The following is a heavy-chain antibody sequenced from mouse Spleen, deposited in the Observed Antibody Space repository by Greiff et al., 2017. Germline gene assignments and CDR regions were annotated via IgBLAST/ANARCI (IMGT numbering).Heavy chain of an antibody. D-gene: IGHD4-1*01. J-gene: IGHJ2*01. CDR1: GYAFTSYW. CDR3: ARWELGFDY. V-gene: IGHV1-55*01. CDR2: IYPGSGST. Sequence: QVQLKQPGAELVKPGASVKMSCKASGYAFTSYWITWVKQRPGQGLEWIGDIYPGSGSTNYNEKFKSKATLTVDTSSSTAYMQLSSLTSEDSAVYYCARWELGFDYWGQGTTLTVSS.